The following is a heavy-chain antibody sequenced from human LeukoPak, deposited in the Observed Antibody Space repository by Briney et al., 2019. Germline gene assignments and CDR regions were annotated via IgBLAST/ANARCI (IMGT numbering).Heavy chain of an antibody. CDR2: ISGSGGST. D-gene: IGHD3/OR15-3a*01. Sequence: PGGSLRLSCAASGFSFSSYSMSWVRHAPGKGLEWVSAISGSGGSTYYADYVKGRFTISRDNSKTTLYLQMKSLRAEDTAVYYCAKTDSNWFDSWGQGTLVTVSS. CDR3: AKTDSNWFDS. CDR1: GFSFSSYS. V-gene: IGHV3-23*01. J-gene: IGHJ5*01.